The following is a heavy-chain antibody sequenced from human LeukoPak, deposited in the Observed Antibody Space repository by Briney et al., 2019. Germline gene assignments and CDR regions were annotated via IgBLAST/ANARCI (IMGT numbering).Heavy chain of an antibody. CDR3: ARGRFGELDY. CDR2: INAGNGNT. D-gene: IGHD3-10*01. V-gene: IGHV1-3*01. CDR1: GYTFTSYA. J-gene: IGHJ4*02. Sequence: ASVKVSCKASGYTFTSYAMHWVRQAPGQRLEWMGWINAGNGNTKYSQKFQGRVTMTRDTSTSTVYMELSSLRSEDTAVYYCARGRFGELDYWGQGTLVTVSS.